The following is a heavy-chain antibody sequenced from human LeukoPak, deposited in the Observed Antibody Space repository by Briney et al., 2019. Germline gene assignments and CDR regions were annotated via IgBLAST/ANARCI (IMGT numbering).Heavy chain of an antibody. CDR2: IIPIFGTA. CDR3: ARDPVRREDFSDYYYYMDV. CDR1: GGTFSSYA. D-gene: IGHD3-10*02. Sequence: SVKVSCKASGGTFSSYAISWVRQAPGQGLEWMGGIIPIFGTANYAQKFQGRVTITADKSTSTAYMELSSLRSEDTAVYYCARDPVRREDFSDYYYYMDVWGKGTTVTVSS. J-gene: IGHJ6*03. V-gene: IGHV1-69*06.